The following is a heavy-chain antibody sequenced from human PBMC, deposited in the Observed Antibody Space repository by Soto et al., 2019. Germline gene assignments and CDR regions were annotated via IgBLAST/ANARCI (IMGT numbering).Heavy chain of an antibody. CDR3: ASSNCTNGVCKYYYYYYYGMDV. V-gene: IGHV4-39*01. CDR1: GGSISSSSYY. D-gene: IGHD2-8*01. Sequence: SETLSLTCTVSGGSISSSSYYWGWIRQPPGKGLEWIGSIYYSGSTYYNPSLKSRVTISVDTSKNQFSLKLSSVTAADTAVYYCASSNCTNGVCKYYYYYYYGMDVWGQGTTVTVSS. J-gene: IGHJ6*02. CDR2: IYYSGST.